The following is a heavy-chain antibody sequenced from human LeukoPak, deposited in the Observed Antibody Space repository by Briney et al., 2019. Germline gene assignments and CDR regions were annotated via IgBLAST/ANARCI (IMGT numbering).Heavy chain of an antibody. CDR3: ARVGWELLSNWFDP. Sequence: SETLSLTCTVSGVSISSGSYYWSWIRQPAGKGLEWIGRIYISGSTNYNPSLESRVTISVDTSKNQFSLKLSSVTAADTAVYYCARVGWELLSNWFDPWGQGTLVTVSS. J-gene: IGHJ5*02. CDR1: GVSISSGSYY. V-gene: IGHV4-61*02. D-gene: IGHD1-26*01. CDR2: IYISGST.